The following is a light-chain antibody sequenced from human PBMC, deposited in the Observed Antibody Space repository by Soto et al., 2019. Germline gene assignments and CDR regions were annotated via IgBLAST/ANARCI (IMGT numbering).Light chain of an antibody. V-gene: IGKV1-39*01. CDR2: GAS. CDR3: QQSYSLPLIT. J-gene: IGKJ5*01. CDR1: RNISDY. Sequence: DIQMTQSPSSLSASVGDSVTSTYRASRNISDYLHWYHQKPGTSPKLLIYGASNLPVGVPSRFSGGGSGTDFTLTISGLKPEDFATYYCQQSYSLPLITFGQGTRLEIK.